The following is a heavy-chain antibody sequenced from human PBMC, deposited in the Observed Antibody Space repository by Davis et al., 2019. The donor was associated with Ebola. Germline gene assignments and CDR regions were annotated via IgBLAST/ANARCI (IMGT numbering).Heavy chain of an antibody. V-gene: IGHV3-30*18. CDR3: AKGGEEYYDILTDGMDV. CDR2: ISYDGSNK. J-gene: IGHJ6*04. D-gene: IGHD3-9*01. CDR1: GFTFSSYG. Sequence: PGGSLRLSCAASGFTFSSYGMHWVRQAPGKGLEWVAVISYDGSNKYYADSVKGRFTISRDNSKNTLYLQMNSLRAEDTAVYYCAKGGEEYYDILTDGMDVWGKGTTVTVSS.